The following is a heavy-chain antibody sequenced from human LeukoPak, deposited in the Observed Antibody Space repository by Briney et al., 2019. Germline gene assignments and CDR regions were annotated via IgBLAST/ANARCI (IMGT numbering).Heavy chain of an antibody. Sequence: SETLSLTCTVSGGSISSGGYYWSWIRQPPGKGLEWIGYIYHSGSTYYNPSLKSRVTISVDRSKNQFSLKLSSVTAADTAVYYCASLKQPDDAFDIWGQGTMVTVSS. CDR2: IYHSGST. V-gene: IGHV4-30-2*01. CDR3: ASLKQPDDAFDI. CDR1: GGSISSGGYY. J-gene: IGHJ3*02. D-gene: IGHD6-13*01.